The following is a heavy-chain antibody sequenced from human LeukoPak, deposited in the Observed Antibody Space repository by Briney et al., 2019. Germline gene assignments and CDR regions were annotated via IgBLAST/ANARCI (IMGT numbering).Heavy chain of an antibody. Sequence: PSETLSLTCTVSGGSIISYYGGWIRQPPGKGLEWIGYIYYSGSTNYNPSLKSRVTISVDTSKNQFSLKLSSVTAADTAVYYCARGRCSDGSCCNYYYYCMDVWGKGTTVTVSS. CDR3: ARGRCSDGSCCNYYYYCMDV. D-gene: IGHD2-15*01. CDR1: GGSIISYY. J-gene: IGHJ6*03. V-gene: IGHV4-59*01. CDR2: IYYSGST.